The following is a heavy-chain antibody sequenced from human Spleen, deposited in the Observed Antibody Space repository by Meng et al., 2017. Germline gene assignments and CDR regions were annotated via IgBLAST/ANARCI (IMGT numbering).Heavy chain of an antibody. CDR1: GGSISSSSYY. J-gene: IGHJ4*02. D-gene: IGHD6-13*01. CDR2: IYYSGST. CDR3: ARLIAAALHCFDY. V-gene: IGHV4-39*07. Sequence: SETLSLTCTVSGGSISSSSYYWGWIRQPPGKGLEWIGSIYYSGSTYYNPSLKSRVTISVDTSKNQFSLKLSSVTAADTAVYYCARLIAAALHCFDYWGQGTLVTVSS.